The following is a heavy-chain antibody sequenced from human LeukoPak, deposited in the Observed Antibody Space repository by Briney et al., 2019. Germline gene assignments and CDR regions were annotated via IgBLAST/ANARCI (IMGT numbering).Heavy chain of an antibody. J-gene: IGHJ4*02. Sequence: PSETLFLTCTVSGGSISSYYWSWIRQPAGKGLEWIGRFYTSGSTNYNPSLKSRVTMSVDTSKNQFSLKLSSVTAADTAVYYCARDPHSSGWYDYWGQGTLVTVSS. CDR3: ARDPHSSGWYDY. D-gene: IGHD6-19*01. CDR1: GGSISSYY. CDR2: FYTSGST. V-gene: IGHV4-4*07.